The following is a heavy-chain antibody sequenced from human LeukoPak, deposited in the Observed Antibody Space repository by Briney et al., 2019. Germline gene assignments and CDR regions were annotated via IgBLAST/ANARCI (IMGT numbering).Heavy chain of an antibody. V-gene: IGHV1-2*02. CDR2: INPNSVGT. J-gene: IGHJ4*02. Sequence: ASVKVSCKASGYTFTGYYMHWVRQAPGQGLEWMGWINPNSVGTNYAQKFQGRVTMPRDTSISTAYMELSRLRSDDTAVYYCASGHLIAAAGKFDYWGQGTLVTVSS. CDR1: GYTFTGYY. D-gene: IGHD6-13*01. CDR3: ASGHLIAAAGKFDY.